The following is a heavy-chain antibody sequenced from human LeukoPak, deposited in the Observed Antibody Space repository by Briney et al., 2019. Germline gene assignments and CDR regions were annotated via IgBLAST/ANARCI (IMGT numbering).Heavy chain of an antibody. J-gene: IGHJ6*02. Sequence: GGSLTLSCAASGFTFSSYAMSWVRQAPGKGLEGVSDISSGGSDKAYADSVKGRFTISRDNSKNTLYLQMNSLRAEDTAVYYCAKDGGSGSYSYYYGMDVWGQGTTVTVSS. D-gene: IGHD1-26*01. V-gene: IGHV3-23*01. CDR1: GFTFSSYA. CDR3: AKDGGSGSYSYYYGMDV. CDR2: ISSGGSDK.